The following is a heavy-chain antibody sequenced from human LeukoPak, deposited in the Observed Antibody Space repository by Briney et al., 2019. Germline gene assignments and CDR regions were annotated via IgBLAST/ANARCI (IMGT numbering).Heavy chain of an antibody. CDR3: ARENKGNSEFCDAFDI. Sequence: PGGSLRLSCAASGFTVSSNYMSWVRQAPGKGLEWVSVIYSGGSTYYADSVKGRFTISRDNSKSTLYLQMNSLRAEDTAVYYCARENKGNSEFCDAFDIWGQGTMVTVSS. CDR1: GFTVSSNY. J-gene: IGHJ3*02. V-gene: IGHV3-53*01. D-gene: IGHD1-7*01. CDR2: IYSGGST.